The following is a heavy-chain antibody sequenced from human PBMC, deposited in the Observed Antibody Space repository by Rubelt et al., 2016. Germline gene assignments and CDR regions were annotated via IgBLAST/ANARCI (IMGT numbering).Heavy chain of an antibody. CDR3: AKGDNTIFDRSDY. D-gene: IGHD3-3*01. J-gene: IGHJ4*02. Sequence: YYAASVKGRFTISRDNSKNTLSLQMNSLRAEDTAVYYCAKGDNTIFDRSDYWGQGTLVTVSS. V-gene: IGHV3-23*01.